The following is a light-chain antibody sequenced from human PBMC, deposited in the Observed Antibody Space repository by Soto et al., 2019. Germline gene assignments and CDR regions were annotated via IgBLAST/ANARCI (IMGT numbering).Light chain of an antibody. Sequence: EIGMTQSPATLSVSPGERATLSCLASQSVSCNLAWYQQKPGQAPSLLIYGASTRATGIPARCSGSGSGTDFTPAISSLQSEDFAVSDGQQYNNWAPMGTCRQGTMVEIK. V-gene: IGKV3-15*01. CDR1: QSVSCN. CDR2: GAS. J-gene: IGKJ1*01. CDR3: QQYNNWAPMGT.